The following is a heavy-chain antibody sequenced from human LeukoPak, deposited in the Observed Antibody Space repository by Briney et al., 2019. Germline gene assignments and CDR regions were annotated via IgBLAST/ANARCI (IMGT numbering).Heavy chain of an antibody. Sequence: SETLSLTCAVYGGSFSGYYWSWIRQPPGKGLEWIGEINHSGSTNYNPSLKSRVTISVDTSKNQFSLKLSSVTAADTAVYYRARGRKERVVRQRLYDYWGQGTLVTVSS. V-gene: IGHV4-34*01. CDR1: GGSFSGYY. CDR3: ARGRKERVVRQRLYDY. D-gene: IGHD3-3*01. J-gene: IGHJ4*02. CDR2: INHSGST.